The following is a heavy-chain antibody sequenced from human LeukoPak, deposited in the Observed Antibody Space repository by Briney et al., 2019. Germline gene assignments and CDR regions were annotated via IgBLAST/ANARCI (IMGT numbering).Heavy chain of an antibody. Sequence: PSETLSLTCTVSGGSISSYYWSWIRQPPGKGLEWIGYIYYSGSTNYNPSLKSRVTISVDTSKNQFSLKLSSVTAADTAVYYCARAEVDTTEAKYFDYWGQGTLVTVSS. CDR1: GGSISSYY. CDR3: ARAEVDTTEAKYFDY. CDR2: IYYSGST. V-gene: IGHV4-59*01. J-gene: IGHJ4*02. D-gene: IGHD1-1*01.